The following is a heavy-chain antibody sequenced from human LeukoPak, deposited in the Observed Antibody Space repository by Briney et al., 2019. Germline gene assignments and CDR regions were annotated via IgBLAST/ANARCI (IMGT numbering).Heavy chain of an antibody. V-gene: IGHV4-34*01. D-gene: IGHD6-13*01. CDR3: ARQNLAAAGDFDY. J-gene: IGHJ4*02. CDR2: INHSGST. Sequence: SETLSLTCAVYGGSFSGYYWSWIRQPPGKGLEWIGEINHSGSTNYNPSLKSRVTISVDTSKNQFSLKLSSVTAADTAVYYCARQNLAAAGDFDYWGQGTLVTVSS. CDR1: GGSFSGYY.